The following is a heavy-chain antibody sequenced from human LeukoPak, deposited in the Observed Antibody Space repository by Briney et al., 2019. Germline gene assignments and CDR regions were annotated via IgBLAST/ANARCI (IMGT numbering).Heavy chain of an antibody. V-gene: IGHV3-23*01. Sequence: GGSLRLSCAASGFTFSSYAMSWVRQAPGKGLEWVSGFSETNSGTYYADSVKGRFTISRDNSRSTLYLQMNSLRPEDTAIYYCAREGYYGSGSPPSLYFDYWGQGTLVTVSS. J-gene: IGHJ4*02. CDR2: FSETNSGT. CDR3: AREGYYGSGSPPSLYFDY. CDR1: GFTFSSYA. D-gene: IGHD3-10*01.